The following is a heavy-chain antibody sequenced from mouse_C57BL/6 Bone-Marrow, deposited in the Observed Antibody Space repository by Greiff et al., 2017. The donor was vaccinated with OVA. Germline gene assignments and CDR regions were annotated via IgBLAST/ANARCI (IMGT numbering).Heavy chain of an antibody. D-gene: IGHD1-1*01. CDR3: ARNTVLLLRFPYYFDY. J-gene: IGHJ2*01. CDR2: IWTGGGT. Sequence: QVQLKQSGPGLVAPSQSLSITCPVSGFSLTSYAISWVRQPPGKGLEWLGVIWTGGGTNSNSALKSRLSISKDNSKSQVFLKMNSLQTDDTARYYCARNTVLLLRFPYYFDYWGQGTTLTVSS. V-gene: IGHV2-9-1*01. CDR1: GFSLTSYA.